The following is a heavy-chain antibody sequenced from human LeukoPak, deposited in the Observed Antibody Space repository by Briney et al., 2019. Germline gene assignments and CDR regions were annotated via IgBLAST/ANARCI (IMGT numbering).Heavy chain of an antibody. Sequence: PGGSLRLSCTVSGFTLSSYEMSWIRQAPGKGLEWVSSIDYSGGSSYYADSVKGRFTISRDNSKNTLYLQMNSLRAEDTAVYYCAKAYDFWSGYLDYWGQGTLVTVSS. J-gene: IGHJ4*02. V-gene: IGHV3-23*01. CDR3: AKAYDFWSGYLDY. CDR2: IDYSGGSS. CDR1: GFTLSSYE. D-gene: IGHD3-3*01.